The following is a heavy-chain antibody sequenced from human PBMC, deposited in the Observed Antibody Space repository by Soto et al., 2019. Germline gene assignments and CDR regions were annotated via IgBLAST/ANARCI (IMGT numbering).Heavy chain of an antibody. CDR2: FIAMLGTP. D-gene: IGHD5-18*01. Sequence: SVKVSCKASGGTFGSQGIAWVRQAPGQGLEWMGGFIAMLGTPTYAKKVQGRATISADESLTSSYFELRSLRSEDTGVYFCARGAMANFDYWGQGTVVTVSS. J-gene: IGHJ4*02. CDR3: ARGAMANFDY. V-gene: IGHV1-69*13. CDR1: GGTFGSQG.